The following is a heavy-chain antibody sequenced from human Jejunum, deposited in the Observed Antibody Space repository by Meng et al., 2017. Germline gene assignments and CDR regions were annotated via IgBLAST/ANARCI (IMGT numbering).Heavy chain of an antibody. D-gene: IGHD6-19*01. V-gene: IGHV4-38-2*01. CDR2: ISHSGAT. CDR3: ARALKQWRAPNYFYCGLAV. CDR1: GASIGRDYY. J-gene: IGHJ6*02. Sequence: GSLRLSCAVSGASIGRDYYWDWLRQPPGRGLEWIGTISHSGATNYNPSLKSRATISLDTSADRFSLNLTSVTAADSAVYYCARALKQWRAPNYFYCGLAVWGQGTTVTVSS.